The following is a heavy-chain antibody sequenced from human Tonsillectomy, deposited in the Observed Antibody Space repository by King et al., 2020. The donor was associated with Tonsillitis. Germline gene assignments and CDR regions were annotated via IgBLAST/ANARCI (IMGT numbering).Heavy chain of an antibody. J-gene: IGHJ3*02. CDR1: GFTFSTYA. CDR3: AKHGGSSGYLGGYAFDI. V-gene: IGHV3-23*04. D-gene: IGHD3-22*01. CDR2: ISGSGGST. Sequence: VQLVESGGGLAQPGGSLRLSCAASGFTFSTYAMSWVRQAPGKGLEWVSGISGSGGSTYYADSVKGRFTISRDNSKNTLCLQMNSLRAEDTAAYYCAKHGGSSGYLGGYAFDIWGQGTMVTVSS.